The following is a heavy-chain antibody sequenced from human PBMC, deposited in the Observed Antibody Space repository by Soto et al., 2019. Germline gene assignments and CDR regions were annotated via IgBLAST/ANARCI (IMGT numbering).Heavy chain of an antibody. J-gene: IGHJ4*02. CDR1: GGSFRGHY. Sequence: QVQLQQWGAGLLKPSETLSLTCAVYGGSFRGHYWNWLRQSPGKGLEWIGEITQSGRSNFNPSLKSRVTISVDTSKNQFSLKVTSVTAADTGVFYYARGTEGYNHFDYWGQGTLVTVSS. V-gene: IGHV4-34*01. D-gene: IGHD5-12*01. CDR2: ITQSGRS. CDR3: ARGTEGYNHFDY.